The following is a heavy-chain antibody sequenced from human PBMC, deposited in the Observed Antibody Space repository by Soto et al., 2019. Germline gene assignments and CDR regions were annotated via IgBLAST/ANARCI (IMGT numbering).Heavy chain of an antibody. CDR2: IYYSGTT. Sequence: SETQSLTCAVSGYTISSSNWWGWIRQPPGKGLEWIGYIYYSGTTYYNPSLKSRVTMSVDTSKNQFSLKLTSVTAVDTAVYYCARREIQGPIDYWGQGTLVTVSS. V-gene: IGHV4-28*01. CDR3: ARREIQGPIDY. J-gene: IGHJ4*02. D-gene: IGHD1-26*01. CDR1: GYTISSSNW.